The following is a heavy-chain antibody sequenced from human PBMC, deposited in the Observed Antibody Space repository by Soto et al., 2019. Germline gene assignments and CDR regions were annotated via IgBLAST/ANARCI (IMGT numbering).Heavy chain of an antibody. CDR2: INPTGSMT. D-gene: IGHD5-12*01. J-gene: IGHJ3*02. Sequence: ASVKVSCKASGYSFITSYHMHWVRQAPGQGLEWMGIINPTGSMTSYSQKFQGRLTMTRDTSTATDYMELSNLTSEDTALYFCARDTGYDHDAFDIWGKGTMVTV. V-gene: IGHV1-46*01. CDR1: GYSFITSYH. CDR3: ARDTGYDHDAFDI.